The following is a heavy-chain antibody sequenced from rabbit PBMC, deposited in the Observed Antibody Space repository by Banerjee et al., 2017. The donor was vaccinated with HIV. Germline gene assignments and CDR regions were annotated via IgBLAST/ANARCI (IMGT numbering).Heavy chain of an antibody. CDR2: IDAGSSGIT. CDR3: ARDPEYDGFAADL. V-gene: IGHV1S40*01. D-gene: IGHD6-1*01. J-gene: IGHJ6*01. Sequence: ACIDAGSSGITYYASWAKGRFTISKTSSTTVTLQVTSLTAADTATYFCARDPEYDGFAADLWGQGTLVTVS.